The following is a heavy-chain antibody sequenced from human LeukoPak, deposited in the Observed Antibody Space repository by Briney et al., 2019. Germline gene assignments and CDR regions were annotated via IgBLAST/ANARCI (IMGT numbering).Heavy chain of an antibody. V-gene: IGHV3-23*01. J-gene: IGHJ4*02. Sequence: GGSLRLSCAASGFTFSSYAMSWVRQAPGKGLEWVSAISGSGGSTYYADSVKGRFTISRDNAKNSLYLQMDSLRPEDTAVYYCARDKVSGPTLLDYWGQGTLVTVSS. CDR1: GFTFSSYA. CDR2: ISGSGGST. D-gene: IGHD5/OR15-5a*01. CDR3: ARDKVSGPTLLDY.